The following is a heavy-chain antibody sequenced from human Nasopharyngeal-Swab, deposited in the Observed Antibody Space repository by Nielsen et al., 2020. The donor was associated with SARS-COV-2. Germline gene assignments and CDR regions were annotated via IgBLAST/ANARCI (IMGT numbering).Heavy chain of an antibody. CDR3: ARAATVNHFDY. V-gene: IGHV4-31*03. CDR2: ISYSGNT. D-gene: IGHD4-17*01. J-gene: IGHJ4*02. Sequence: SATLSLTCSVSGGSSRRGDYYWSWIRQHPGKGLEWIGYISYSGNTYFNPSLKSRVTISLDTSKNQFSLKLSSVTAADTAVYYCARAATVNHFDYWGQGTLVTVSS. CDR1: GGSSRRGDYY.